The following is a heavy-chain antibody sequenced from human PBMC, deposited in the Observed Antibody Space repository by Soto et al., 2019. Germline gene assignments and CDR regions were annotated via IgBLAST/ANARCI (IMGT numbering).Heavy chain of an antibody. J-gene: IGHJ6*02. V-gene: IGHV3-74*01. CDR2: TNTDRSST. Sequence: EGSQILSCAASGFTFSSYWMHWVRQAPGKGLLWVSRTNTDRSSTSDADSVKGRFTISRDNSKNTLYLQMNSLRAEDTAVYYCAREGGHSSSSREWSYYYYGMDVWGQGTTVTVSS. CDR3: AREGGHSSSSREWSYYYYGMDV. CDR1: GFTFSSYW. D-gene: IGHD6-6*01.